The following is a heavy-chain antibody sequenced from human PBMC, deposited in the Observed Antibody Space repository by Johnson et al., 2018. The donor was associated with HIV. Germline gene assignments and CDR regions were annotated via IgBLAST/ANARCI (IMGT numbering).Heavy chain of an antibody. D-gene: IGHD1-26*01. CDR3: ARGVRNSYCSLLGTFDI. V-gene: IGHV3-7*02. CDR2: IRQEGSEK. J-gene: IGHJ3*02. CDR1: GFTFSAYW. Sequence: VQLVESGGGVVQPGRSLRLSCAASGFTFSAYWMTWVRQAPGKGLEWVASIRQEGSEKYYVDSVKGRFTISRDNAKNSLYLQVNRLRADDTAVYYCARGVRNSYCSLLGTFDIWGQGKMVTVSS.